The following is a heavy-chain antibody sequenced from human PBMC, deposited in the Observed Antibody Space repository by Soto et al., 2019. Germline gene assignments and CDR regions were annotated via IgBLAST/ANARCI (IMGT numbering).Heavy chain of an antibody. V-gene: IGHV1-3*01. CDR3: ARGGGLDD. D-gene: IGHD3-10*01. CDR2: INAANGYT. CDR1: GYTFTSFP. Sequence: QVQLVQSGAEVKKPGASVKVSCQASGYTFTSFPIHWVRQAPGQGLECMGWINAANGYTRYSQKFQGRVTITRDTSATTAYMDLTRLRSEDTAVYYCARGGGLDDWGQGTLITVSA. J-gene: IGHJ4*02.